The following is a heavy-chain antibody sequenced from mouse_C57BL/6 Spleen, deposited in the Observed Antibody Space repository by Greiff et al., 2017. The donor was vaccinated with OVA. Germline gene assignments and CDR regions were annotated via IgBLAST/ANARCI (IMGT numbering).Heavy chain of an antibody. J-gene: IGHJ3*01. Sequence: EVKLMESGGGLVQPGGSLSLSCAASGFTFTDYYMSWVRQPPGKALEWLGFIRNKANGYTTESSASVKGRFTISRDNSQSILYLQMNALRAEDSATYYCARSGDAWFAYWGQGTLVTVSA. CDR3: ARSGDAWFAY. CDR2: IRNKANGYTT. V-gene: IGHV7-3*01. CDR1: GFTFTDYY. D-gene: IGHD3-3*01.